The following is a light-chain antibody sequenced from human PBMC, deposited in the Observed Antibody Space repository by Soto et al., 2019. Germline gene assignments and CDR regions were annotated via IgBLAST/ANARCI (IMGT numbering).Light chain of an antibody. CDR3: QQRSTGPPIT. J-gene: IGKJ2*01. Sequence: EIVLTQSPATMSLSPGERATISCRASQSVSSYLAWYQQKPGQAPRLLIYDASNRATGIPARFSGSGSGTDFTLTISSLEPEDFAVYYCQQRSTGPPITFGQGTNLEIK. V-gene: IGKV3-11*01. CDR2: DAS. CDR1: QSVSSY.